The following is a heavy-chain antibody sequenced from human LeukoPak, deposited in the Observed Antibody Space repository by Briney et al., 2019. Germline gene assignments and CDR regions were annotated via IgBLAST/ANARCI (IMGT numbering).Heavy chain of an antibody. D-gene: IGHD1-26*01. CDR2: INPSNGVT. V-gene: IGHV1-2*02. CDR3: AREGGSYAFDY. CDR1: GYTFTIYY. J-gene: IGHJ4*02. Sequence: ASVKVSCKASGYTFTIYYLHWVRQAPGQGLEWMGWINPSNGVTNYAQNFQGRVTMTRDTSISTAYMELSSQRSDDTAVFYCAREGGSYAFDYWGQGTLVTVSS.